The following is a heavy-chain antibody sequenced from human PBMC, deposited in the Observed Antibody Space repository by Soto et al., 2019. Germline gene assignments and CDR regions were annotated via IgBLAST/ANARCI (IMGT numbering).Heavy chain of an antibody. CDR3: ARXXXXXYFIKYGAXDI. CDR1: GFTFSSYG. J-gene: IGHJ3*02. Sequence: QVQLVXSGGGVVQPGRSLRLSCAASGFTFSSYGMHWVRQAPGKGLEWVAVIWYDGSNKYYADSVKGRFTXSXXXSKXXXXXXXXXXXXXXXXXXXXARXXXXXYFIKYGAXDIWGQGTMVTVSS. D-gene: IGHD3-3*01. CDR2: IWYDGSNK. V-gene: IGHV3-33*01.